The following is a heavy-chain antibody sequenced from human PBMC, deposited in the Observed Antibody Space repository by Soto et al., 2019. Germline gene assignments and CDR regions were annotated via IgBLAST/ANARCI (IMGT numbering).Heavy chain of an antibody. V-gene: IGHV4-59*12. Sequence: SETLSLTCTVSGASIGSSYWGWIRQPPGKGLEWIGSIYYSGSTNYNPSLNSRVSISVDTSKNQFSLKLSSVTAADTAVYYCASGLAAAGNFDYWGQGTLVTVSS. D-gene: IGHD6-13*01. CDR2: IYYSGST. J-gene: IGHJ4*02. CDR1: GASIGSSY. CDR3: ASGLAAAGNFDY.